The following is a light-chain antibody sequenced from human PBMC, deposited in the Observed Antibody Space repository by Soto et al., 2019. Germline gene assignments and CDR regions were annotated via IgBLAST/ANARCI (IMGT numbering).Light chain of an antibody. CDR2: AAS. CDR3: QNYYFAPFT. J-gene: IGKJ3*01. V-gene: IGKV1-27*01. Sequence: DIQMTQSPSSLSASVGDRVTITCRASQRISNYLAWYQQKPGKVPKLLIYAASILHSGVPSRFSGSGSGTDFTLTISSLQPEDVATYYRQNYYFAPFTFGPGTKVDIK. CDR1: QRISNY.